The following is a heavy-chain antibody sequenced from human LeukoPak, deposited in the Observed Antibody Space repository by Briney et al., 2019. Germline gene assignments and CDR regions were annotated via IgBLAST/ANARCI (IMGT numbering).Heavy chain of an antibody. Sequence: PSETLSLTCAVYGGSFSGYYWSWIRQPPGKGLEWIGEINHSGSTNYNPSLKSRVTISVDTSKNQFSLKLSSVTAADTAVYYCARDIGDGSGSEFDYWGQGTLVTVSS. V-gene: IGHV4-34*01. D-gene: IGHD3-10*01. CDR1: GGSFSGYY. CDR2: INHSGST. CDR3: ARDIGDGSGSEFDY. J-gene: IGHJ4*02.